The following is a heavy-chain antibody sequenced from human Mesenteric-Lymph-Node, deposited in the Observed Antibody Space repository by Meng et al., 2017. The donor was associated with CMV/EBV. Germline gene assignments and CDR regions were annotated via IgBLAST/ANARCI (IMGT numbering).Heavy chain of an antibody. V-gene: IGHV4-34*01. D-gene: IGHD3-9*01. CDR3: ARGSSYDILTGYFDY. CDR2: INHSGST. Sequence: QVHFNQWGAGLLKPSATLFVTCAVYGGSFSGYYWNWIRQSPEKGLEWIGEINHSGSTTYNPSFTSRIIISVDTSTNQISLNMSSVTAADTAVYYCARGSSYDILTGYFDYWGQGALVTVSS. CDR1: GGSFSGYY. J-gene: IGHJ4*02.